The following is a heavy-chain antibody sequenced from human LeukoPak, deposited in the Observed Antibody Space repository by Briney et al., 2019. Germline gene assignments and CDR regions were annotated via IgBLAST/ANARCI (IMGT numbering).Heavy chain of an antibody. V-gene: IGHV4-39*07. D-gene: IGHD2-2*01. CDR3: ARTTEDCSSTSCYQYWFDP. Sequence: SETLSLTCTVSGGSISSNGYYWGWIRQSPGEGLEWIGNIYYSGITYYNASLKSRVTISVDTSKNQFSLKLNSVTAADTAVYYCARTTEDCSSTSCYQYWFDPWGQGTLVTVSS. CDR1: GGSISSNGYY. CDR2: IYYSGIT. J-gene: IGHJ5*02.